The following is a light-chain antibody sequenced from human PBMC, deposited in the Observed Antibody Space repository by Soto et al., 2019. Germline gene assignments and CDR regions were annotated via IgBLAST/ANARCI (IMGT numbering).Light chain of an antibody. CDR1: QSVSSSD. J-gene: IGKJ1*01. CDR2: GAS. Sequence: EVVLTQSPGTLSLSPGERATLSCRASQSVSSSDLAWYQQKPGQAPRLLIYGASNRATGIPDRFSGSGSGTDFTLSISRLEPGDFGMYFCHQYGSSPRTFGQGTKVDIK. V-gene: IGKV3-20*01. CDR3: HQYGSSPRT.